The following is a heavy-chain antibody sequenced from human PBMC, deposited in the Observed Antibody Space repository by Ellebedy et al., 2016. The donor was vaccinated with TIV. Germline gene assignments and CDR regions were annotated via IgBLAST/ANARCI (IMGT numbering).Heavy chain of an antibody. V-gene: IGHV1-18*01. D-gene: IGHD3-22*01. CDR1: GYTFTSYG. CDR2: ISTYNGNT. Sequence: ASVKVSCKASGYTFTSYGISWVRQAPGQGLEWMGWISTYNGNTNYAQRLQGRVSMTTEKYTSTAYMERRSLRSDDTAVYYCAREVYDSGGHYPWDWGQGTLVTVSS. CDR3: AREVYDSGGHYPWD. J-gene: IGHJ4*02.